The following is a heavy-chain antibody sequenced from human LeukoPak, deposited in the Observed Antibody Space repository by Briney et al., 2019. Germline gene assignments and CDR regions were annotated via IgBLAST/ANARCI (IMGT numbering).Heavy chain of an antibody. CDR1: GYTFTGYY. CDR2: INPNSGGT. J-gene: IGHJ4*02. D-gene: IGHD3-16*01. Sequence: GASVKVSCKASGYTFTGYYMHWVRQAPGQGLEWMGWINPNSGGTKYAQKFQGRVTMTRDTSISTAYMELSGLRSDDTAVYYCARGGYDYHFDYWGQGTLVTVSS. V-gene: IGHV1-2*02. CDR3: ARGGYDYHFDY.